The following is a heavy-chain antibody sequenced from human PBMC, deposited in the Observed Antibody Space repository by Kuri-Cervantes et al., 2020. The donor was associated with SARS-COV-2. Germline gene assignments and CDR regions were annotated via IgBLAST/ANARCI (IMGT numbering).Heavy chain of an antibody. CDR1: GFTFSSYG. D-gene: IGHD2-2*01. CDR3: ARDLYQLLYFDY. Sequence: LSLTCAASGFTFSSYGMHWVRQAPGKGLEWVAVIWYDGSNKYYADSVKGRFTISRDNSKNSLYLQMNSLRAEDTAVYYCARDLYQLLYFDYWGQGTLVTCYS. CDR2: IWYDGSNK. V-gene: IGHV3-33*08. J-gene: IGHJ4*02.